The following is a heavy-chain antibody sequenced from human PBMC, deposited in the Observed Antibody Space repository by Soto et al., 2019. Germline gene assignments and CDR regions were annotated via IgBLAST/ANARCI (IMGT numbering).Heavy chain of an antibody. V-gene: IGHV4-34*01. CDR1: GGSLSGYY. D-gene: IGHD3-9*01. CDR3: ASYHFLDLWTGSRHYMDV. CDR2: INHSGTA. Sequence: QVHLEQGGAGLLNPSETLSLTCAVYGGSLSGYYWSWVRQSPGKGLEWIGEINHSGTANYNPSLKTRVTISADASKHQFSLRLTSVTAADSATYYCASYHFLDLWTGSRHYMDVWSRGTPVTVSS. J-gene: IGHJ6*03.